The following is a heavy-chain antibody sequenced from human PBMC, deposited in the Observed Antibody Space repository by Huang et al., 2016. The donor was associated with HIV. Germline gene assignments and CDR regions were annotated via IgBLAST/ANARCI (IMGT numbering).Heavy chain of an antibody. CDR2: ISTGNGNT. V-gene: IGHV1-3*04. D-gene: IGHD2-21*01. CDR3: AREFVIFGAPLWPAY. CDR1: GYSFTTYA. J-gene: IGHJ4*02. Sequence: QVQLVQSGAEVKKPGASVKVSCKASGYSFTTYALHWVRQAPGHRLEWMGWISTGNGNTNYSQKFQGRVTITRDTSASTVYMEVSSLTFEDTAVYYCAREFVIFGAPLWPAYWGQGTLISVSS.